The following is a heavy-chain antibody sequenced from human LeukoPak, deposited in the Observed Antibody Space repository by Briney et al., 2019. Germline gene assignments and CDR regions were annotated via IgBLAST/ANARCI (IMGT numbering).Heavy chain of an antibody. Sequence: GGSLRLSCVASGFTFSNYGMHWVRQAPGKGLEWLAIIYYDGSKKNYADSVKGRFSISRDNSKNTLYLQMNSLRVEDTAMYYCTSGRKSSGTFSYYFDYWGQGTLVTVSS. CDR1: GFTFSNYG. D-gene: IGHD3-10*01. V-gene: IGHV3-33*03. J-gene: IGHJ4*02. CDR3: TSGRKSSGTFSYYFDY. CDR2: IYYDGSKK.